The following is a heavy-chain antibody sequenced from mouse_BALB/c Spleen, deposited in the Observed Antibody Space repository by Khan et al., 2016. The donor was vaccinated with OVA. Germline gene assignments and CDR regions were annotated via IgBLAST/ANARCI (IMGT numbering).Heavy chain of an antibody. CDR3: TRRIRSFARDY. J-gene: IGHJ4*01. CDR2: INTYTGEP. V-gene: IGHV9-3-1*01. D-gene: IGHD1-2*01. Sequence: QIQLVQSGPELKKPGETVKISCKASGYTFTNYGMNWVKQAPGKGLKWMGWINTYTGEPTYADDFKGRFACSLETSASTAYLQIHNLKNEDTATYACTRRIRSFARDYWGQGTSVTVSS. CDR1: GYTFTNYG.